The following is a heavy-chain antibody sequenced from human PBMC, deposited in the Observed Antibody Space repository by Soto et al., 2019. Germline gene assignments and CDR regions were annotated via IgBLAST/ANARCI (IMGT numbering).Heavy chain of an antibody. J-gene: IGHJ6*02. D-gene: IGHD3-3*01. Sequence: ASVKVSCKASGYTFTGYYMHWVRQAPGQGLEWMGWINPNSGGTNYAQKFQGRVTMTRDTSISTAYMELSRLRSDDTAVYYCARLRFLEWLFSMDVWGQGTTVTVSS. CDR1: GYTFTGYY. V-gene: IGHV1-2*02. CDR2: INPNSGGT. CDR3: ARLRFLEWLFSMDV.